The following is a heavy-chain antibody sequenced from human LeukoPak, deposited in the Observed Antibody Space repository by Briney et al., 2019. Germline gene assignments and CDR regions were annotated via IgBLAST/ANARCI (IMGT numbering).Heavy chain of an antibody. CDR3: ARETYSYDSSGNSPFDY. CDR1: GFTFNNYE. Sequence: GGSLRLSCAASGFTFNNYELNWVRQAPGKGLEWVSNISSSGSNIYYADSVKGRLIISRDNAKNSLYLQMNSLRAEDTAVYYCARETYSYDSSGNSPFDYWGQGTLVTVSS. J-gene: IGHJ4*02. V-gene: IGHV3-48*03. D-gene: IGHD3-22*01. CDR2: ISSSGSNI.